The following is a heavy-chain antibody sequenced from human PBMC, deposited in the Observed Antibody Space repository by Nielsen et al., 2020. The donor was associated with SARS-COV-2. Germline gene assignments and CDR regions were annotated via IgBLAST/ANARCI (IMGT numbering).Heavy chain of an antibody. J-gene: IGHJ4*02. CDR1: GGSFSGYY. CDR3: ARDTKIQLWLGPFDY. D-gene: IGHD5-18*01. Sequence: SETLSLTCAVYGGSFSGYYWSWIRQPPGKGLEWIGEINHSGSTNYNPSLKSQVTISVDTSKNQFSLKLSSVTAADTAVYYCARDTKIQLWLGPFDYWGQGTLVTVSS. CDR2: INHSGST. V-gene: IGHV4-34*01.